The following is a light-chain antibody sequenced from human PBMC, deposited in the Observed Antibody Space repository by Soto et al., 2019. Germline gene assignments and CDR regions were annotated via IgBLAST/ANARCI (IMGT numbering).Light chain of an antibody. J-gene: IGKJ4*01. CDR1: QGISNY. CDR3: QKYNSAPLT. CDR2: AES. Sequence: DIPMTQSPSSLSASVGDRVTITCRASQGISNYLAWYQQKPGKVPKLLIYAESTLQSGVPSRFSGIGSGTDFNLTISSLQPEDVATYYCQKYNSAPLTFGGGTKVEIK. V-gene: IGKV1-27*01.